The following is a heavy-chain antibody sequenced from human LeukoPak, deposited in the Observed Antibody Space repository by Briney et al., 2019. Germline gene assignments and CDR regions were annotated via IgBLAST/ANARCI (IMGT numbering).Heavy chain of an antibody. CDR2: ISAYNGNT. Sequence: ASVKVSCKASGYTFTSYGISWVRQASGQGLEWMGWISAYNGNTNYAQKLQGRVTMTTDTSTSTAYMELRSLRSDDTAVYYCASVGYSYGNLDYWGQGTLVTVSS. J-gene: IGHJ4*02. CDR3: ASVGYSYGNLDY. D-gene: IGHD5-18*01. V-gene: IGHV1-18*01. CDR1: GYTFTSYG.